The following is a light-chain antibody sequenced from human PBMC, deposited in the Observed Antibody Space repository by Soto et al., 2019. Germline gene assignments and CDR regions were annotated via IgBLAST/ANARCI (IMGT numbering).Light chain of an antibody. CDR1: QSVSSN. V-gene: IGKV3-15*01. Sequence: EIVMTQSPATLSVSPGERATLSCRASQSVSSNLAWYQHQPGQAPRLLIYGASTRATGIPARFSGSGSGAEFTLTISSLQSEDFAVYYCQQYNNWPPWTFGQGTKVDIK. J-gene: IGKJ1*01. CDR3: QQYNNWPPWT. CDR2: GAS.